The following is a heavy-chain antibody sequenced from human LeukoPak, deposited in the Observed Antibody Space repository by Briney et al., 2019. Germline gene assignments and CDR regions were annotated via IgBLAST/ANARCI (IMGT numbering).Heavy chain of an antibody. V-gene: IGHV3-7*03. CDR3: ARDLVYAGATFDY. J-gene: IGHJ4*02. CDR2: IKEDGSEK. Sequence: PGGSLRLSCAASGFTFSSYWMSWVRQAPGKGLEWVANIKEDGSEKFHVASVRGRFTISRDNAKNSLYLQMNSLRAEDTALYYCARDLVYAGATFDYWGQGTLVTVSS. CDR1: GFTFSSYW. D-gene: IGHD1-26*01.